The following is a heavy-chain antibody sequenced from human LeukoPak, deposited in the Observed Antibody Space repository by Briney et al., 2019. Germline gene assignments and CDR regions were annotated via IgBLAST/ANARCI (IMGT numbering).Heavy chain of an antibody. CDR3: ARVVAVTGTPVYYMDV. CDR1: GYMFTGYY. V-gene: IGHV1-2*02. Sequence: ASVKVSCKASGYMFTGYYMHWVRQAPGQGLEWMGWINPNSGGTNYAQKFQGRVTMTRDTSISTAYMDLNRLRSADTAVYYCARVVAVTGTPVYYMDVWGKGTTVTVSS. J-gene: IGHJ6*03. D-gene: IGHD6-19*01. CDR2: INPNSGGT.